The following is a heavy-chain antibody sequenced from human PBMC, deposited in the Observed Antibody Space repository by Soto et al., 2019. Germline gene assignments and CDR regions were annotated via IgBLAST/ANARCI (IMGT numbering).Heavy chain of an antibody. CDR3: ARRGFSSSWYNDY. CDR1: GGSMNSYY. D-gene: IGHD6-13*01. J-gene: IGHJ4*01. CDR2: VYYNGNT. V-gene: IGHV4-59*08. Sequence: PSETLSLTCNVSGGSMNSYYWSWIRQPPGKGLEWIGYVYYNGNTNYSPSLKSRVTISVDTSKNQFSLKLSSVTAADTAVYYCARRGFSSSWYNDYWGHGALVTVPQ.